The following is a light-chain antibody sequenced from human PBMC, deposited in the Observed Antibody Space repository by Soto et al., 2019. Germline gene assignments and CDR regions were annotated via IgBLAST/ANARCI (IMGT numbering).Light chain of an antibody. CDR3: QQYNSYSPLP. J-gene: IGKJ4*01. Sequence: DIQMTQSPSSLTASVGDRVTITCRSSQSISSWLAWYQQKPGKAPKLLIFDAFSLESGVPSRFSGSRSGTEFTLTISSLQPDDYATYYCQQYNSYSPLPFGGGTKVDI. V-gene: IGKV1-5*01. CDR1: QSISSW. CDR2: DAF.